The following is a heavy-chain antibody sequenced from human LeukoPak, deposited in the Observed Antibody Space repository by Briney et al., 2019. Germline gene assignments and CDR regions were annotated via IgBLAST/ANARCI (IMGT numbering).Heavy chain of an antibody. V-gene: IGHV5-51*01. Sequence: GESLKISCKGSGYSFTSYWIGWVRQMPGKGLEWMGIIYPGDSDTRYSPSFQGQVTISADKSISTAYLQWSSLKASDTAMYYCARPGYCSSTSCYQGAFDIWGQGTMVTVSS. CDR2: IYPGDSDT. D-gene: IGHD2-2*01. CDR3: ARPGYCSSTSCYQGAFDI. CDR1: GYSFTSYW. J-gene: IGHJ3*02.